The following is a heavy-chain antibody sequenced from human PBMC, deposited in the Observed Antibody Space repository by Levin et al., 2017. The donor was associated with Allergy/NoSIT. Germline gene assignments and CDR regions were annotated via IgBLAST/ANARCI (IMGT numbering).Heavy chain of an antibody. Sequence: LSLTCEASGFTFSSYAMGWVRQAPGKGLEWVSTIRGSGERTHYADSVKGRFTISRDNSKNTIYLQMNSLRGEDTAVYYCAKAVGAIGPFDNWGQGTMVTVSS. V-gene: IGHV3-23*01. CDR1: GFTFSSYA. J-gene: IGHJ3*02. D-gene: IGHD1-26*01. CDR3: AKAVGAIGPFDN. CDR2: IRGSGERT.